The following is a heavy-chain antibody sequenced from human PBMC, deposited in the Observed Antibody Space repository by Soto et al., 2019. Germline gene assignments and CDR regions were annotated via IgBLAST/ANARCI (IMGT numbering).Heavy chain of an antibody. J-gene: IGHJ6*02. CDR1: GDTFSSYA. Sequence: EASEKVSCKASGDTFSSYAISWVRQAPGKGLEWMGKIIPTFGRTNYAQKFQGRLTISADDSTSTAYMELSSLLSEDTAVYYCARDPLSSFAMDVWGQGTTVTVSS. D-gene: IGHD3-10*02. CDR3: ARDPLSSFAMDV. V-gene: IGHV1-69*13. CDR2: IIPTFGRT.